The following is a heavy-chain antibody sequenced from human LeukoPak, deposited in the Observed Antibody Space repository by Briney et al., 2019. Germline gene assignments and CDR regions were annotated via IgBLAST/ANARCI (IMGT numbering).Heavy chain of an antibody. J-gene: IGHJ4*02. CDR2: INPNSGGT. CDR3: ARDLGYSNYLVGY. D-gene: IGHD4-11*01. Sequence: ASVKVSCKASGYTFTGYYMHWVRQAPGQGLEWMGWINPNSGGTNYAQKLQGRVTMTTDTSTSTAYMELRSLRSDDTAVYYCARDLGYSNYLVGYWGQGTLVTVSS. CDR1: GYTFTGYY. V-gene: IGHV1-2*02.